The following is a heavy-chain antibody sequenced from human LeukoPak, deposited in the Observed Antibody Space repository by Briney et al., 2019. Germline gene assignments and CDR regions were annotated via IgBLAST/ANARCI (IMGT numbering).Heavy chain of an antibody. CDR3: AKDSGDSSGYTFDS. J-gene: IGHJ4*02. CDR2: ISWDGGST. V-gene: IGHV3-43*01. D-gene: IGHD3-22*01. CDR1: GFTFDDYT. Sequence: GGSLRLSCAASGFTFDDYTMPWVRHAPGKGLEWVTLISWDGGSTYYADSVKGRFTISRDNSKNSLSLQMNGLRTEDSALYYCAKDSGDSSGYTFDSWGQGTLVTVSS.